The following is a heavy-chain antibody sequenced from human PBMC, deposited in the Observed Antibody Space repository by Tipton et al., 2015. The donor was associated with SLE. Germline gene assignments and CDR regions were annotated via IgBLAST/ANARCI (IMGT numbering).Heavy chain of an antibody. D-gene: IGHD5-12*01. CDR3: ARHSLRGYSGYDRPYFDY. J-gene: IGHJ4*02. CDR1: GVPISRFY. V-gene: IGHV4-59*07. Sequence: TLSLTCTVSGVPISRFYWNWIRQPPGKRLEWIGYISNSGSTNYNPSLRSRVTILADMSKNQLSLKLSSVTAADTAVYYCARHSLRGYSGYDRPYFDYWGQGTLVTVSS. CDR2: ISNSGST.